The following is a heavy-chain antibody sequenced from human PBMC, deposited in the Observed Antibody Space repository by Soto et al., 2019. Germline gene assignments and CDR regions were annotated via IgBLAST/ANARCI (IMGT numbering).Heavy chain of an antibody. CDR1: GFTFSNYG. CDR2: IWNDGSNK. CDR3: XXXXXXXXXXXXXXDY. Sequence: QVQLVESGGGVVQPGKSLRLSCVASGFTFSNYGMHWVRQAPGKGLEGVAVIWNDGSNKQYADSVKGRFTISRDNSKXXXXXXXXXXXXXXXXXXXXXXXXXXXXXXXXXXDYWGQGTLVTVSS. V-gene: IGHV3-33*01. J-gene: IGHJ4*02.